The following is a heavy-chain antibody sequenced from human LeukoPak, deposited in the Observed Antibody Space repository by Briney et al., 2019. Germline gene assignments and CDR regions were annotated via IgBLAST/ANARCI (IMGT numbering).Heavy chain of an antibody. J-gene: IGHJ4*02. Sequence: GGSLRLSCAASGFTFSSYWMHWFRQAPGKGLVWVSRINSDGSSTSYADSVKGRFTISRDNAKNTLYLQMNSLRAEDTAVYYCARAGDVAAFDYWGQGTLVTVSS. D-gene: IGHD2-21*01. CDR3: ARAGDVAAFDY. V-gene: IGHV3-74*01. CDR2: INSDGSST. CDR1: GFTFSSYW.